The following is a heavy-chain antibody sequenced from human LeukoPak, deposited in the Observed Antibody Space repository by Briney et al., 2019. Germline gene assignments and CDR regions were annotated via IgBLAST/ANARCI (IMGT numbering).Heavy chain of an antibody. J-gene: IGHJ4*02. CDR3: ATFRDVSLRFDY. Sequence: GGSLRLSCAASGCTFSSYAMSWVRQAPGKGLEWVSAISGSGGSTYYADSVKGRFTISRDNSKNTLYLQMNSLRAEDTAGYYCATFRDVSLRFDYWGQGTLVTVSS. D-gene: IGHD3-16*01. CDR2: ISGSGGST. V-gene: IGHV3-23*01. CDR1: GCTFSSYA.